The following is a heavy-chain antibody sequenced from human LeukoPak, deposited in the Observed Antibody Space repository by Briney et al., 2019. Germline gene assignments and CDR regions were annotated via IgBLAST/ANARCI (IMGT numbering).Heavy chain of an antibody. V-gene: IGHV4-61*02. Sequence: SQTLSLTCTVSGGSISSGSYYWSWIRQPAGKGLEWVGRIYTSGSTNYNPSLKSRVTISVDTSKNQFSLKLTSVTAADTAVYYCARSGLTYYYDISGYYYLGYWGQGTLVTVSS. CDR1: GGSISSGSYY. CDR2: IYTSGST. J-gene: IGHJ4*02. D-gene: IGHD3-22*01. CDR3: ARSGLTYYYDISGYYYLGY.